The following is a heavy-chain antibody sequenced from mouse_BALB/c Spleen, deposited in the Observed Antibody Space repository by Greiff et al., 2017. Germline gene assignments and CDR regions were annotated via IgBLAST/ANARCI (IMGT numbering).Heavy chain of an antibody. CDR3: ATTVDAMDY. CDR1: GFTFSSYT. J-gene: IGHJ4*01. V-gene: IGHV5-12-2*01. D-gene: IGHD1-1*01. CDR2: ISNGGGST. Sequence: EVKLMESGGGLVQPGGSLKLSCAASGFTFSSYTMSWVRQTPEKRLEWVAYISNGGGSTYYPDSVKGRFTISRDNARNILYLQMSSLRSEDTAMYYCATTVDAMDYWGQGTSVTVSS.